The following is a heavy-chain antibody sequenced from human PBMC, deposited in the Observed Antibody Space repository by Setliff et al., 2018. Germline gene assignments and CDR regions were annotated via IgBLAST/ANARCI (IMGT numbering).Heavy chain of an antibody. V-gene: IGHV4-38-2*02. J-gene: IGHJ6*03. CDR3: ARGVNYYYYYMDV. Sequence: LSLTCSVSGYSIITGYYWAWIRRLPGRGLEWIGSLHRVGTFFYNPSLVSRVTISVDKSKNQFSLKLSSVTAADTAVYYCARGVNYYYYYMDVWGKGTTVTVS. CDR2: LHRVGTF. D-gene: IGHD3-3*01. CDR1: GYSIITGYY.